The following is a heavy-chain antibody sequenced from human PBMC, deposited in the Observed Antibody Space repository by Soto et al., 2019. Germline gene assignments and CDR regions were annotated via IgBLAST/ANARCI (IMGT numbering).Heavy chain of an antibody. Sequence: GGSLRLSCAASGFTFSTYGMHWVRQAPGKGLEWVAFISYDGRNNYYADSVKGRFTISRDNSKNSLDLQMNSLRAEDTAVYYCAKPELGSGYDFTLYYWGQGTLVTVSS. V-gene: IGHV3-30*18. CDR2: ISYDGRNN. J-gene: IGHJ4*02. CDR1: GFTFSTYG. CDR3: AKPELGSGYDFTLYY. D-gene: IGHD5-12*01.